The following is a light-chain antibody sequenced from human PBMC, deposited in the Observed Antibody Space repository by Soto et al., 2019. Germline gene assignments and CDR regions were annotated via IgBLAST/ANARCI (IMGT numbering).Light chain of an antibody. CDR2: DAS. CDR3: QQYNSYLLT. V-gene: IGKV1-5*01. Sequence: DIQMTQSPSTLSASVGDRVTITCRAIQSISSWLAWYQQQPGKAPKLLIYDASSLESGVPSRFSGSGSWTEFTLTISSLQPDDFATYYCQQYNSYLLTFGGGTKVEIK. CDR1: QSISSW. J-gene: IGKJ4*01.